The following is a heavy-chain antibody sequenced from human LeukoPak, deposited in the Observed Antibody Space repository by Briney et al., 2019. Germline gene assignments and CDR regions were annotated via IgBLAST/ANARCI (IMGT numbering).Heavy chain of an antibody. CDR1: GFTFSTFA. CDR2: ISSSSSYI. Sequence: GGSLRLSCAASGFTFSTFAMTWVRQAPGKGLEWVSSISSSSSYIYYADSVKGRFTISRDNAKNSLYLQMNSLRAEDTAVYYCARATDDYGDYVSDYWGQGTLVTVSS. D-gene: IGHD4-17*01. J-gene: IGHJ4*02. CDR3: ARATDDYGDYVSDY. V-gene: IGHV3-21*01.